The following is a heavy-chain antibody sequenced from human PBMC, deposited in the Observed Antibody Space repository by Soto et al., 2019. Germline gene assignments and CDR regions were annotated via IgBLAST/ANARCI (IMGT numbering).Heavy chain of an antibody. CDR1: GGTFRSYA. Sequence: SVKVSCKASGGTFRSYAISWVRQAPGQGLEWVGGIIPISGATSYAQKFLDRVTITADESTDTAYMELSSLRSEDTAVYLCAREATGWLQAPDFWGQGTPVTVSS. V-gene: IGHV1-69*13. J-gene: IGHJ4*02. D-gene: IGHD5-12*01. CDR3: AREATGWLQAPDF. CDR2: IIPISGAT.